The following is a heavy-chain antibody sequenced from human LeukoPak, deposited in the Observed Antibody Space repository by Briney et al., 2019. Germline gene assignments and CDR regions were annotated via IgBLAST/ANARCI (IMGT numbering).Heavy chain of an antibody. V-gene: IGHV3-30*02. CDR1: GFNFKNYG. CDR3: ATYRQVLLPFES. CDR2: IRHDGSAK. D-gene: IGHD2-8*02. J-gene: IGHJ4*02. Sequence: GGSLRLSCAASGFNFKNYGMHWVRQAPGKGLEWVTFIRHDGSAKYYADSVKGRFTISRDNSKSTLSLQMNSLRAEDMAIYYCATYRQVLLPFESWGQGTLVTVSS.